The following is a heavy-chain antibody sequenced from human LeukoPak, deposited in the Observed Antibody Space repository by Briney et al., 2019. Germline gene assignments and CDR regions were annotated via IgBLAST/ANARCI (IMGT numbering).Heavy chain of an antibody. V-gene: IGHV3-20*04. D-gene: IGHD6-13*01. CDR1: GFTFDDYG. CDR2: INWNGGST. CDR3: AKQTAAAGGGGAFDI. J-gene: IGHJ3*02. Sequence: GGSLRLSCAASGFTFDDYGMSWVRQAPGKGLEWVSGINWNGGSTGYADSVKGRFTISRDNSKNTLYLQMNSLRAEDTAVYYCAKQTAAAGGGGAFDIWGQGTMVTVSS.